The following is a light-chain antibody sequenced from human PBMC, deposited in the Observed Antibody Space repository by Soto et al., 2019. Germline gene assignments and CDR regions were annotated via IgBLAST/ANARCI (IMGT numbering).Light chain of an antibody. CDR2: GNS. CDR3: QSYDSSLSGSV. J-gene: IGLJ3*02. V-gene: IGLV1-40*01. Sequence: QSVLTQPPSVSGAPGRRVTISCTGSSSNIGAGYHVHWYQQLPGTAPKLLIYGNSNRPSGVPDRFSGSKSGTSASLAITGLQAEDEADYYCQSYDSSLSGSVFGGGTQLT. CDR1: SSNIGAGYH.